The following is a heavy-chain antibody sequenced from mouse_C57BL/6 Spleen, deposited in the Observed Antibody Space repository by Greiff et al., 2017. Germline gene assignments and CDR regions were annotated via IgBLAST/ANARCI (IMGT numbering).Heavy chain of an antibody. CDR2: SRNKANDYTS. CDR3: AREADSSGYYYAMYY. Sequence: EVKLVESGGGLVQSGRSLRLSCATSGFTFSDFYMEWVRQAPGKGLEWIAASRNKANDYTSEYSASVKGRFIVSRDTSHSILYLQMHALRAEDTAIYYCAREADSSGYYYAMYYWGQGTSVTVSS. CDR1: GFTFSDFY. V-gene: IGHV7-1*01. D-gene: IGHD3-2*02. J-gene: IGHJ4*01.